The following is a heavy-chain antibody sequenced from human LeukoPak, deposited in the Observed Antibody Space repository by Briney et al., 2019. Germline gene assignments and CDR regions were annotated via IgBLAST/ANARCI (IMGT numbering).Heavy chain of an antibody. D-gene: IGHD4-17*01. CDR1: GGSISSYY. Sequence: PSETLSLTCTVSGGSISSYYWSWIRLPPGKGLEWIGYIYYSGSTNYNPSLKSRVTISVDTSKNQFSLKLSSVTAADTAVYYCAREYTVTEGGQWFDPWGQGTLVTVSS. J-gene: IGHJ5*02. V-gene: IGHV4-59*01. CDR2: IYYSGST. CDR3: AREYTVTEGGQWFDP.